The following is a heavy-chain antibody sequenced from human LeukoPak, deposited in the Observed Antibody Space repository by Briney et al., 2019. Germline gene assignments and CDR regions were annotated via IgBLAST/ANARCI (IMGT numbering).Heavy chain of an antibody. D-gene: IGHD2-21*02. J-gene: IGHJ6*03. Sequence: ASVKVSCKASGGTFSSYAISWVRQAPGQGLEWMGRIIPIFGTANYAQKFQGRVTITTDESTSTAYMELSSLRSEDTAVYYCARAYCGGDCYGAGYYYMDVWGKGTTVTVSS. CDR3: ARAYCGGDCYGAGYYYMDV. CDR2: IIPIFGTA. CDR1: GGTFSSYA. V-gene: IGHV1-69*05.